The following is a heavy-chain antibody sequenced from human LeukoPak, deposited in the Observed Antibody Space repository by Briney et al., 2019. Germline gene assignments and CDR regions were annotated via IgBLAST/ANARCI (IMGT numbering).Heavy chain of an antibody. J-gene: IGHJ6*02. CDR1: GFTFSSYW. D-gene: IGHD3-16*01. V-gene: IGHV3-7*03. CDR3: AKGDGLDV. Sequence: GGSLRLSCAASGFTFSSYWMNWARQAPGRGLEWVARINHNGNVNYYVDSVKGRFTISRDNAKNSLYLQMSNLRAENTAVNFGAKGDGLDVWGQGATVTVSS. CDR2: INHNGNVN.